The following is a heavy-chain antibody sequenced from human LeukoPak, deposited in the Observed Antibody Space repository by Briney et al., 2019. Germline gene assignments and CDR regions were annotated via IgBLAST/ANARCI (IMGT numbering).Heavy chain of an antibody. Sequence: PGGSLRLSCAASGFTVSSNYMSWVRQAPGKGLEWVSAISDNGGRTFYADSVKGRFTISRDNSRNTLFLQMNSLRADDTAVYYSAKDSYDTSIWGQGTLVTVSS. D-gene: IGHD3-22*01. CDR3: AKDSYDTSI. CDR1: GFTVSSNY. J-gene: IGHJ4*02. CDR2: ISDNGGRT. V-gene: IGHV3-23*01.